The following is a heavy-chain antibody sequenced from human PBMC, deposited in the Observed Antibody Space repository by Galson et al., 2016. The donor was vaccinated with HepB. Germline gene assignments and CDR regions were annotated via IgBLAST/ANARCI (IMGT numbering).Heavy chain of an antibody. J-gene: IGHJ4*02. CDR2: ISYSGNA. D-gene: IGHD2-21*01. CDR3: VKEFVATGAVVGDY. Sequence: TLSLTCSVSGASISSGSHYWTWIRQHPGKGLEWIGCISYSGNAYYNPSLKSRLTISLDTSKNQFSLKLTSVTVEDTALYYCVKEFVATGAVVGDYWGQGTLVSVSS. CDR1: GASISSGSHY. V-gene: IGHV4-31*03.